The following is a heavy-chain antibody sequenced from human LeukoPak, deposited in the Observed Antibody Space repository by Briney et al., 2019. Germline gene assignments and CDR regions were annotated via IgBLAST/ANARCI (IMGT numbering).Heavy chain of an antibody. J-gene: IGHJ4*02. CDR1: GGSFSGYY. Sequence: PSETLSLTCAVYGGSFSGYYWSWIRQPPGKGLEWIGEINHSGSTNYNPSLKSRVTISVDTSKNQFSLKLSSVTAADTAVYYCARGEWLRPLDYWGQGTLVTVSS. CDR3: ARGEWLRPLDY. CDR2: INHSGST. V-gene: IGHV4-34*01. D-gene: IGHD5-12*01.